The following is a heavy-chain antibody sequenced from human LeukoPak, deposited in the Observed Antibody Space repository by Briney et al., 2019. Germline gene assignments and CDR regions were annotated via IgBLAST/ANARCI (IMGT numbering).Heavy chain of an antibody. CDR3: ARRRDCFDY. J-gene: IGHJ4*02. CDR2: IYYSGST. CDR1: GGSIMSYY. Sequence: SETLSLTCTVSGGSIMSYYWSWIRQTPGKGLEWIGYIYYSGSTNYNPSLKSRITISVDTSKNQFSLKLSSVTAADTAVYYCARRRDCFDYWGQGTLVTVSS. V-gene: IGHV4-59*08.